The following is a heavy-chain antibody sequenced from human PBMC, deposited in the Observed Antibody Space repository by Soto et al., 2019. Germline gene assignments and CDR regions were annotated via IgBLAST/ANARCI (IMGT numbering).Heavy chain of an antibody. V-gene: IGHV3-23*01. D-gene: IGHD3-9*01. CDR3: AKDGNPIPYLTGYYRLGWFDP. Sequence: LRLSCAASGFTFSSYAMSWVRQAPGKGLEWVSAISGSGGSTYYADSVKGRFTISRDNSKNTLYLQMNSLRAEDTAVYYCAKDGNPIPYLTGYYRLGWFDPWGQGTLVTVSS. CDR1: GFTFSSYA. J-gene: IGHJ5*02. CDR2: ISGSGGST.